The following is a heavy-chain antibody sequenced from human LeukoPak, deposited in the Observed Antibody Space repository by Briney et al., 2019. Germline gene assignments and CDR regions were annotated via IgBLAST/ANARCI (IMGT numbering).Heavy chain of an antibody. CDR2: INIDGSTT. V-gene: IGHV3-74*01. Sequence: PGGSLRLSCVASGFTSSNYWMHWVRQAPGKGLVWVSRINIDGSTTDYAGSVKGRFTISRDNAKNTLYLQMNSLRAEDTAVYYCVRLLDLDFWGQGTLVTVSS. CDR1: GFTSSNYW. J-gene: IGHJ4*02. D-gene: IGHD3-3*01. CDR3: VRLLDLDF.